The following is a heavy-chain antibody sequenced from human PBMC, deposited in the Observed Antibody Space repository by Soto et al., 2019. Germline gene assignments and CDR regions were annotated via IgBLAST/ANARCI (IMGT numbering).Heavy chain of an antibody. Sequence: SGFTFITYSTTSFRQAPGKGLEWVSSISSSSSYIYYADSVKGRFTISRDNAKNSLYLQMNSLRAEDTAVYYCARDLLYYMDVWGKWTTVTVSS. CDR1: GFTFITYS. CDR3: ARDLLYYMDV. V-gene: IGHV3-21*01. CDR2: ISSSSSYI. J-gene: IGHJ6*03.